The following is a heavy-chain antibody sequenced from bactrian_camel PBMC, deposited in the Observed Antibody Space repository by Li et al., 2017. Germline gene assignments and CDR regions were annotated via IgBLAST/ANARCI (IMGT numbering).Heavy chain of an antibody. J-gene: IGHJ6*01. CDR1: ESAFSSYD. D-gene: IGHD5*01. V-gene: IGHV3S40*01. CDR3: AADPIWGAPEAEMFSCDGRGFGY. Sequence: VQLVESGGGLVQPGGSLRLSCVTSESAFSSYDISWVRQAPGKGLEWVSIINSDGGNTYYEDSVKGRFTISQDNAANTVNLQMNSLKSDDTAVYYCAADPIWGAPEAEMFSCDGRGFGYWGQGTQVTVS. CDR2: INSDGGNT.